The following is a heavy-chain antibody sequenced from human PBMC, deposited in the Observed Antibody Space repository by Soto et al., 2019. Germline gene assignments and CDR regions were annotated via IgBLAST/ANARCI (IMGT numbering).Heavy chain of an antibody. J-gene: IGHJ6*02. CDR3: ARDGYSSSWYAGGGMDV. Sequence: QVQLVESGGGVVQPGRSLRLSCAASGFTFSSYAMHWVRQAPGKGLEWVAVISYDGSNKYYADSVKGRFTISRDNSKNTLYLQMNSLRAEDTAVYYCARDGYSSSWYAGGGMDVWGQGTTVTVSS. CDR1: GFTFSSYA. CDR2: ISYDGSNK. V-gene: IGHV3-30-3*01. D-gene: IGHD6-13*01.